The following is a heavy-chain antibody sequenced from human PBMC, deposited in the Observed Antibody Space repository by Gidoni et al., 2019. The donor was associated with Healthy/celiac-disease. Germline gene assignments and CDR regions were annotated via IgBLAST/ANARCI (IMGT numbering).Heavy chain of an antibody. V-gene: IGHV4-61*02. J-gene: IGHJ5*02. D-gene: IGHD3-10*01. CDR3: ARADGSGSYYPNWFDP. CDR2: GST. Sequence: GSTNYNPSLKSRVTISVDTSKNQFSLKLSSVTAADTAVYYCARADGSGSYYPNWFDPWGQGTLVTVSS.